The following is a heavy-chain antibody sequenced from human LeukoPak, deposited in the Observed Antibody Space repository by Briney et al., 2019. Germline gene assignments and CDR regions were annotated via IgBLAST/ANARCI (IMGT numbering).Heavy chain of an antibody. J-gene: IGHJ4*02. V-gene: IGHV3-33*01. CDR3: AGGEYDFWSGYYLGGLY. CDR2: IWYDGRSK. CDR1: GXTFSSYG. Sequence: GRSLRLSWAASGXTFSSYGMHWVRQAPGKGLEWVAVIWYDGRSKYYADSVKGRFTISRDNSKNTLYLQMNSLRAEDTAVYYCAGGEYDFWSGYYLGGLYWGQGTLVTVSS. D-gene: IGHD3-3*01.